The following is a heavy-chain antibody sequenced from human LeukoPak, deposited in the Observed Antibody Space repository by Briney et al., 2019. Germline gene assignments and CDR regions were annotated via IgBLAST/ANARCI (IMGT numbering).Heavy chain of an antibody. D-gene: IGHD3-9*01. Sequence: ASVKVSCKASGATSSSYAISWGRQAPGQGLGWRGGIIPIFGTANYAQKFQGRVTITADESTSTAYMELSSLRSEDTAVYYCASGVPRVLRYFDWLSRWDYWGQGTLVTVSS. CDR1: GATSSSYA. CDR3: ASGVPRVLRYFDWLSRWDY. CDR2: IIPIFGTA. V-gene: IGHV1-69*13. J-gene: IGHJ4*02.